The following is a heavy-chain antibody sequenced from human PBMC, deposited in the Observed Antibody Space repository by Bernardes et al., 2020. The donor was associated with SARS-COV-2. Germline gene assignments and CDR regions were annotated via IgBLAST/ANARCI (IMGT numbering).Heavy chain of an antibody. CDR3: AKARRAGLSGGGGFDY. J-gene: IGHJ4*02. CDR2: ISGSGGST. CDR1: GFTFSNYV. D-gene: IGHD3-16*02. V-gene: IGHV3-23*01. Sequence: GGSLRLSCAASGFTFSNYVLSWVRLAPGKGLEWVSGISGSGGSTYYIDSVKGRFTISRDNSNNTLYLQMNSLRAEDTAVYYCAKARRAGLSGGGGFDYWGQGTLFTVSS.